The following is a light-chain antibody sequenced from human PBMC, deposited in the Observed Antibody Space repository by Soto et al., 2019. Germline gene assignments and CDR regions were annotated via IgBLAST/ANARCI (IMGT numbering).Light chain of an antibody. Sequence: QSALTQPASVSGSPGQSITISCTGTTSDVGSHNFVSWYQQLPGKAPKLLIYEVTNRPSGTSNRFSGSKYGNTASLTISGLQAEDEADYYCSSFTNSILVFGGGTKLTVL. CDR2: EVT. CDR3: SSFTNSILV. J-gene: IGLJ3*02. CDR1: TSDVGSHNF. V-gene: IGLV2-14*01.